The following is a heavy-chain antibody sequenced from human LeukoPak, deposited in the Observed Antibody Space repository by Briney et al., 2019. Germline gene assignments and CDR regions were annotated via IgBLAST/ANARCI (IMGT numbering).Heavy chain of an antibody. D-gene: IGHD6-13*01. CDR3: TRGGSSSWYNRLGNWFDP. CDR2: IRSKAYGGTT. CDR1: GFTFGDYA. V-gene: IGHV3-49*04. Sequence: PGRSLRLSCTASGFTFGDYAMSWVRQAPGKGLEWVGFIRSKAYGGTTEYAASVKGRFTISRDDSKSIAYLQMNSLKTEDIAVYYCTRGGSSSWYNRLGNWFDPWGQGTLVTVSS. J-gene: IGHJ5*02.